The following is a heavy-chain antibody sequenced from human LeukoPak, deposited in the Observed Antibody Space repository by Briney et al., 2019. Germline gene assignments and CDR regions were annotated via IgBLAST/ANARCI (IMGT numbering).Heavy chain of an antibody. J-gene: IGHJ4*02. CDR2: ISGSGGST. CDR1: GFTFSSYA. D-gene: IGHD3-10*01. V-gene: IGHV3-23*01. Sequence: GGSLRLSCAASGFTFSSYAMSWVRQAPGKGLEWVSAISGSGGSTYYADSVKGRFTISRDNSKNTLYLQMNSLRAEDTAVYYCAKASITMVRGVQYYFDYWGQGTLVTVSS. CDR3: AKASITMVRGVQYYFDY.